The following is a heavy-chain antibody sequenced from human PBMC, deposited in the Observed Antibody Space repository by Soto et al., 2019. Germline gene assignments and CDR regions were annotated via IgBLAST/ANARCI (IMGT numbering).Heavy chain of an antibody. V-gene: IGHV4-59*01. D-gene: IGHD3-22*01. J-gene: IGHJ6*02. Sequence: SETLSLTCAVSGDSITSSYWSWLRQPPGKGLEWIGYIYYSGSTNYNPSLKSRVTISVDTSKNQFSLKLSSVTAADTAVYYCARSPDSSGYYPRWYYYGMDVWGQGTTVTVSS. CDR3: ARSPDSSGYYPRWYYYGMDV. CDR2: IYYSGST. CDR1: GDSITSSY.